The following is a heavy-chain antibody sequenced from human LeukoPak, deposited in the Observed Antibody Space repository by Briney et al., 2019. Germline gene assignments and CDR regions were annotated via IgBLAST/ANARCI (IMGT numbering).Heavy chain of an antibody. V-gene: IGHV3-23*01. D-gene: IGHD6-19*01. CDR1: GFTFSSCA. CDR3: AKGYSSGWRTYFDS. CDR2: NISTGGST. Sequence: QPGGSLRLSCASSGFTFSSCAMCWGREAPGEGLELASGNISTGGSTYYADSVKGRFTISRDNSKSTLSLQMDNWTAEGTAVHYCAKGYSSGWRTYFDSWGQGTLVTASS. J-gene: IGHJ4*02.